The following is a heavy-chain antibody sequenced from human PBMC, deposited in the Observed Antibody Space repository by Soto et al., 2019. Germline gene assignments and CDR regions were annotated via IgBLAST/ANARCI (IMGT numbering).Heavy chain of an antibody. V-gene: IGHV1-18*01. D-gene: IGHD3-16*01. CDR2: ISPYNDYT. CDR1: GYTFIRYG. Sequence: QVQLVQCAAEVKKPGASVKVTCKASGYTFIRYGITWVRQAPGQGLEWVGGISPYNDYTEYAQKFRGRVTMTTDTSSRTVTMALRGLRSDDTALYYCARGGYYDNFWKKLNYDGLDVRGQGTTVTVSS. J-gene: IGHJ6*02. CDR3: ARGGYYDNFWKKLNYDGLDV.